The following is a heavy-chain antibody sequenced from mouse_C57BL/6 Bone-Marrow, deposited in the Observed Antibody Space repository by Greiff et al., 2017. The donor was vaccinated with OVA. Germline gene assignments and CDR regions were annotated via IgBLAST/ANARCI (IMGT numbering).Heavy chain of an antibody. J-gene: IGHJ2*01. CDR1: GFNIKDDY. Sequence: EVQLQQSGAELVRPGASVKLSCTASGFNIKDDYMHWVKERPEQGLEWIGWIDPENGDTEYASKFQGKATITADTSSKTVYLHLSSLTSEDTAVLYCTTYRYWGQGTTLTVSS. CDR3: TTYRY. V-gene: IGHV14-4*01. CDR2: IDPENGDT.